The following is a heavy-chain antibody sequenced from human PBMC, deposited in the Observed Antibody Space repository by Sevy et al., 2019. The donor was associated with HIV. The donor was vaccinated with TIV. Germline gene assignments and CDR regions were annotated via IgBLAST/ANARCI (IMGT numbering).Heavy chain of an antibody. CDR2: ISGSGGST. Sequence: GGSLRLSCAASGFTFSSYAMSWVRQAPGKGLEWVSAISGSGGSTYYADSVKGRVTISRDNSKNTLYLQMNSLRAEDTAVYYCAKDGETYYDILTGPRGEDYWGQGTLVTVSS. CDR3: AKDGETYYDILTGPRGEDY. V-gene: IGHV3-23*01. CDR1: GFTFSSYA. D-gene: IGHD3-9*01. J-gene: IGHJ4*02.